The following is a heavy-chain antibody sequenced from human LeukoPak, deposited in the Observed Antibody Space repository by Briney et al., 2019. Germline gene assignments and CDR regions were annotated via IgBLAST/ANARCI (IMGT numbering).Heavy chain of an antibody. J-gene: IGHJ6*03. CDR1: GGSISSYY. CDR2: IYYSGST. Sequence: PSETLSLTCTVSGGSISSYYWGWIRQPPGKGLEWIGYIYYSGSTNYNPSLKSRVTISVDTSKNQFSLKLSSVTAADTAVYYCAVCLDSSSVSVYYYMDVWGKGTTVTVSS. V-gene: IGHV4-59*01. CDR3: AVCLDSSSVSVYYYMDV. D-gene: IGHD6-13*01.